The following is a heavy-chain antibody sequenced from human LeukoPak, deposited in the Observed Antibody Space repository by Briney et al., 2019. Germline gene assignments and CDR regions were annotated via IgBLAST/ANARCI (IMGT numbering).Heavy chain of an antibody. V-gene: IGHV3-21*04. CDR2: ISSSSSYI. Sequence: GGSLRLSCAASGFTFSSYSMNWVRQAPGKGLEWVSSISSSSSYIYYADSVKGRFTISRDNAKNSLYLQMNSLRAEDTAVYYCARDMGYTYGKEDYWGQGTLVTVSS. J-gene: IGHJ4*02. CDR1: GFTFSSYS. D-gene: IGHD5-18*01. CDR3: ARDMGYTYGKEDY.